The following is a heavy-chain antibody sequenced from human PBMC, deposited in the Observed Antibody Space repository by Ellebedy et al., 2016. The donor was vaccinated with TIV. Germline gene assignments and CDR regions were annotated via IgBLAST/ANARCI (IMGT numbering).Heavy chain of an antibody. Sequence: AASVKVSCKASGDILSSYAISWVRQAPGQGLEWMGGVIPIIGAVNYAQDFQGRVTITADAFTYTSHMLLSSLRSDDTAIYYCVRIEDGGWALDHWGQGTLVTASS. CDR1: GDILSSYA. V-gene: IGHV1-69*13. CDR2: VIPIIGAV. D-gene: IGHD6-19*01. J-gene: IGHJ4*02. CDR3: VRIEDGGWALDH.